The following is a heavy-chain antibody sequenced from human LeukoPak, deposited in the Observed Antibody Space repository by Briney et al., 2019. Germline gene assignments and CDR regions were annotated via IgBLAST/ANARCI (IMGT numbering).Heavy chain of an antibody. J-gene: IGHJ4*02. CDR1: GFTLSDYY. D-gene: IGHD6-19*01. CDR2: ISSSGSTI. Sequence: GGSLRLSCAASGFTLSDYYMSWIRQAPGKGLEWVSYISSSGSTIYYADSVKGRFTISRDNAKNSLYLQMNSLRAEDTAVYYCARDSTIPGYRSGWYGGYDYWGQGTRVTVSS. CDR3: ARDSTIPGYRSGWYGGYDY. V-gene: IGHV3-11*01.